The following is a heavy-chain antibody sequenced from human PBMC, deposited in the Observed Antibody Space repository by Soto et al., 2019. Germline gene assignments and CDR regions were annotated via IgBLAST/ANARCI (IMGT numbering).Heavy chain of an antibody. Sequence: SVKVSCKACGGTFSSYAISWVRQAPGQGLEWMGGIIPIFGTANYAQKFQGRVTITADKSTSTAYMELSSLRSEDTAVYYCARYCSGGSCYTGSLDAFDIWGQGTMVTVSS. CDR2: IIPIFGTA. CDR3: ARYCSGGSCYTGSLDAFDI. D-gene: IGHD2-15*01. V-gene: IGHV1-69*06. CDR1: GGTFSSYA. J-gene: IGHJ3*02.